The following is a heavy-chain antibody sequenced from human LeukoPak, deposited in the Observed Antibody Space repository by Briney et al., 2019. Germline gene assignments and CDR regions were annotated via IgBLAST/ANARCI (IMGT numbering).Heavy chain of an antibody. CDR2: INHSGST. D-gene: IGHD3-22*01. Sequence: PSETLSLTCAVYGGSFSGYCWSWIRQPPGTGLEWIGEINHSGSTNYNPSLKSRVTISVDTSKNQFSLKLSSVTAADTAVYYCARARNYYDSSGPTSDAFDIWGQGTMVTVSS. V-gene: IGHV4-34*01. CDR3: ARARNYYDSSGPTSDAFDI. CDR1: GGSFSGYC. J-gene: IGHJ3*02.